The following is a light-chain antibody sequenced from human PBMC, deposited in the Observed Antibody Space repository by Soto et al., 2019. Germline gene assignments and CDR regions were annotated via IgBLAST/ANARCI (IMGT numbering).Light chain of an antibody. CDR2: GAS. V-gene: IGKV3-20*01. Sequence: EIVLTQSPGTLSLSPGERATLSCRASQSVSSRLAWYQQRPGQAPRLLISGASSRATGIPDRFSGSGSGTDFTLTISRLEPEDFAVYYCQQYGSSPITFGQGTLLEI. J-gene: IGKJ5*01. CDR3: QQYGSSPIT. CDR1: QSVSSR.